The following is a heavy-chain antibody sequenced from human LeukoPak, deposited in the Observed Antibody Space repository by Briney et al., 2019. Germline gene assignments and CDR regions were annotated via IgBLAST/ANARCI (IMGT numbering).Heavy chain of an antibody. CDR3: ARSPHILTGENFDY. J-gene: IGHJ4*02. V-gene: IGHV1-2*02. CDR2: INPKHGDT. CDR1: GYTFTSYY. D-gene: IGHD3-9*01. Sequence: ASVKVSCKASGYTFTSYYMHWVRQAPGQGLEWMGWINPKHGDTNYAQKFQDRVSMTRDTSISTAYMHLSRLRSADTAVYYCARSPHILTGENFDYWGQGTLLTVSS.